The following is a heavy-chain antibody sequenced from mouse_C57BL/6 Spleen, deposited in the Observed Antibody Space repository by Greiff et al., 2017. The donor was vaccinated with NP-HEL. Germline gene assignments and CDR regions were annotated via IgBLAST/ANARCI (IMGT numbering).Heavy chain of an antibody. CDR3: IYDGYYGGFAY. D-gene: IGHD2-3*01. CDR1: GYTFTDYE. CDR2: IDPETGGT. Sequence: VQLQQSGAELVRPGASVTLSCKASGYTFTDYEMHWVKQTPVHGLEWIGAIDPETGGTAYNQKFKGKAILTADKSSSTAYMELRSLTSEDSAVYYCIYDGYYGGFAYWGQGTLVTVSA. V-gene: IGHV1-15*01. J-gene: IGHJ3*01.